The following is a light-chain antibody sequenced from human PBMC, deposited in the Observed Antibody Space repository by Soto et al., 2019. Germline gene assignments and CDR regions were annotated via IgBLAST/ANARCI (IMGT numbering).Light chain of an antibody. CDR3: QQYSTSQT. CDR2: GVS. J-gene: IGKJ1*01. V-gene: IGKV3-20*01. Sequence: EIVLTQSPGTLSLSPGERATLSCRASQSVDSRYFAWYQQKPGQAPRLLIYGVSNRAAGLPDRFSGSGSGTDFTLTIRRLEPEDFAVYYCQQYSTSQTFGQGTKVEI. CDR1: QSVDSRY.